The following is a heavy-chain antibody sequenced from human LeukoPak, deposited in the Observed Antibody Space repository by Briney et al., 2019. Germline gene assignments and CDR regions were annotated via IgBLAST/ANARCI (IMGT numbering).Heavy chain of an antibody. J-gene: IGHJ3*02. CDR2: IYYSGST. D-gene: IGHD3-22*01. CDR1: GGSIRSSDYH. V-gene: IGHV4-61*08. CDR3: ARESGYYYDSSGHWGAFDI. Sequence: SETLSLTCTVSGGSIRSSDYHWTWIRQPPGKGLDWIGYIYYSGSTNYNPSLKSRVAISVDTSKNQFSLKLSSVTAADTAVYYCARESGYYYDSSGHWGAFDIWGQGTMVTVSS.